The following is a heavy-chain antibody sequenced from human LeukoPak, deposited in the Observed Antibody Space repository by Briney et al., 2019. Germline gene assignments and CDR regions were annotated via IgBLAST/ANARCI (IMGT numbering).Heavy chain of an antibody. Sequence: GGSLRLSXAASGFTVSSNYMSWVRQAPGKGLEWVSVIYSGGSTYYADSVKGRFTISRDNSKNTLYLQMNSLRAEDTAVYYCATDHITMVRGVIYDAFDIWGQGTMVTVSS. CDR1: GFTVSSNY. V-gene: IGHV3-53*01. D-gene: IGHD3-10*01. CDR3: ATDHITMVRGVIYDAFDI. CDR2: IYSGGST. J-gene: IGHJ3*02.